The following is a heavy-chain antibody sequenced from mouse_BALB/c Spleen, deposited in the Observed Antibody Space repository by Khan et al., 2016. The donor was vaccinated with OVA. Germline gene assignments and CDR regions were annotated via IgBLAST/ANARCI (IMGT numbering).Heavy chain of an antibody. V-gene: IGHV3-2*02. CDR3: ASELGRYYAMDY. D-gene: IGHD4-1*01. J-gene: IGHJ4*01. Sequence: VQLKESGPGLVKPSQSLSLTCTVTGYSITKDYAWNWIRQFPGNKLEWMGYITNSGSTNYNPSLKSRISITGETSKNQFVLQLNSGTTEDTATYYCASELGRYYAMDYWSQGTSVTVSS. CDR2: ITNSGST. CDR1: GYSITKDYA.